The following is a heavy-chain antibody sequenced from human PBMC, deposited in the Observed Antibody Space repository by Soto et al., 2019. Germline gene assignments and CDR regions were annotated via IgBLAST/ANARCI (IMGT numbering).Heavy chain of an antibody. CDR2: ISSSGSTI. J-gene: IGHJ6*03. CDR1: GFTFSDYY. V-gene: IGHV3-11*01. CDR3: ARTEAYSSSWYVYYYYYMDV. Sequence: QVQLVESGGGLVKPGGSLRLSCAASGFTFSDYYMSWIRQAPGKGLEWVSYISSSGSTIYYADSVKGRFTISRDNAKNSLYLQMNSLRAEDTAVYYFARTEAYSSSWYVYYYYYMDVWGKGTTVTVSS. D-gene: IGHD6-13*01.